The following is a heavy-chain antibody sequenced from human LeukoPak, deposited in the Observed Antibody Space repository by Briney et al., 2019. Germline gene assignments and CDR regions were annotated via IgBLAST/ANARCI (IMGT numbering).Heavy chain of an antibody. J-gene: IGHJ6*03. Sequence: SETLSLTCTVSGDSFSSVTDYWAWIRQPPGKGLEWIASGDYSGSTYYNPSLKSRVTISVDTSKNQFSLKLSSVTAADTAVYYCARLVLGRFLEGLYYMDVWGKGTTVTVSS. V-gene: IGHV4-39*01. D-gene: IGHD3-3*01. CDR1: GDSFSSVTDY. CDR2: GDYSGST. CDR3: ARLVLGRFLEGLYYMDV.